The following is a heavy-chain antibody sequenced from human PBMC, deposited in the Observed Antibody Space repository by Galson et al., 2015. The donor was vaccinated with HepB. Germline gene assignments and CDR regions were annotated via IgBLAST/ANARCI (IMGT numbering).Heavy chain of an antibody. CDR2: IYSGGDT. CDR1: GFTVSSKF. J-gene: IGHJ4*02. D-gene: IGHD1-26*01. V-gene: IGHV3-66*01. CDR3: TRGGVGATAPDY. Sequence: SLRLSCAASGFTVSSKFMSWVRQAPGKGLEWVSVIYSGGDTYYADSVKGRFTISRDNSKNTLYLQMNSLRAEDTAVYYCTRGGVGATAPDYWGQGTLVTVSS.